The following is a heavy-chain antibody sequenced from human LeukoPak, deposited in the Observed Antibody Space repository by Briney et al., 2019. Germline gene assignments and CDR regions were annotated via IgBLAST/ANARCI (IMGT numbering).Heavy chain of an antibody. CDR1: GDSITSGSYY. J-gene: IGHJ5*02. V-gene: IGHV4-61*09. D-gene: IGHD6-19*01. Sequence: SETLSLTCTVSGDSITSGSYYWSWIRQPAGKGPEWIGHIHTNGGTKYNPSLESRVTISLETSDNQFSLEVNSVTATDTAVYYCARSIAVTGKRWLDPWGQGTLVTVSS. CDR2: IHTNGGT. CDR3: ARSIAVTGKRWLDP.